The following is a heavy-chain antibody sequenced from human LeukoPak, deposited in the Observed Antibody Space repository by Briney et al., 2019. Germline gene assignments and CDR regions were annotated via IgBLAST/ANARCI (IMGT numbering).Heavy chain of an antibody. CDR1: GGTFISYA. J-gene: IGHJ4*02. Sequence: SVKVSCKASGGTFISYAISWVRQAPGQGLEWMGWIIPNFGTANYAQKFQGRVTITTDESTSTAYMELSSLRSEDTAVYYCARGRGDYGGNTGFDYWGQGTLVTVSS. D-gene: IGHD4-23*01. CDR3: ARGRGDYGGNTGFDY. CDR2: IIPNFGTA. V-gene: IGHV1-69*05.